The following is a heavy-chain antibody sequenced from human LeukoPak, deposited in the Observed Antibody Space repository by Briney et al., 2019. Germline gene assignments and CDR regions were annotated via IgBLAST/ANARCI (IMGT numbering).Heavy chain of an antibody. Sequence: GGSLRLSSAASGFTFSSYGMHWVRQAPGKGLEWVAFIRYDGSNKYYADSVKGRFTISRDNSKNTLYLQMNSLRAEDTAVYYCAKDPGWSSSWDLNFDYWGQGTLVTVSS. V-gene: IGHV3-30*02. J-gene: IGHJ4*02. CDR1: GFTFSSYG. CDR3: AKDPGWSSSWDLNFDY. D-gene: IGHD6-13*01. CDR2: IRYDGSNK.